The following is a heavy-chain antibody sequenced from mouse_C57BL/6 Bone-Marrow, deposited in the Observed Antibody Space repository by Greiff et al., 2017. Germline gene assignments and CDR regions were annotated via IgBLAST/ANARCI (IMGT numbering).Heavy chain of an antibody. J-gene: IGHJ1*03. Sequence: DVKLVESGGGLVKPGGSLKLSCAASGFTFSSYTMSWVRQTPGKKLQWVAAISGGGGNSYYPDSVKGRFPISRDNDKKILHLQMSSVRSEDTALYYCSRQLTTVLATKYFDVWGTGTTVTVSS. V-gene: IGHV5-9*01. D-gene: IGHD1-1*01. CDR1: GFTFSSYT. CDR2: ISGGGGNS. CDR3: SRQLTTVLATKYFDV.